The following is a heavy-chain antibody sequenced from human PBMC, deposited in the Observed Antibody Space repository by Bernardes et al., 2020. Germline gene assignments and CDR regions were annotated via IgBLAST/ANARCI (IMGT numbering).Heavy chain of an antibody. CDR3: VGEWGVPVGLIY. V-gene: IGHV3-23*01. J-gene: IGHJ4*02. CDR2: ISGSGTST. D-gene: IGHD2-2*01. Sequence: GGSLRLSCSVSGFTFSSYAMTWVRQAPGKGLECVSSISGSGTSTYYADSVRGRFSISRDNSKNTLYLQMCSLGAEDTALYYCVGEWGVPVGLIYWGQGTLVTVSS. CDR1: GFTFSSYA.